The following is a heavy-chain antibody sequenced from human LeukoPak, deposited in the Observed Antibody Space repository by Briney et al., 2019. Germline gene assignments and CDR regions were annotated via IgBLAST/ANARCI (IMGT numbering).Heavy chain of an antibody. J-gene: IGHJ4*02. V-gene: IGHV4-59*01. D-gene: IGHD3-9*01. CDR2: IYYSGST. CDR1: GGSISSYY. CDR3: AREYYDILTGYRRLDY. Sequence: PSETLSLTCTVSGGSISSYYWSWIRQPPGKGLEWIGYIYYSGSTNYNPSLKSRVTISVDTSKNQFSLKLSSVTAADTAVYYCAREYYDILTGYRRLDYWGQGTLVTVSS.